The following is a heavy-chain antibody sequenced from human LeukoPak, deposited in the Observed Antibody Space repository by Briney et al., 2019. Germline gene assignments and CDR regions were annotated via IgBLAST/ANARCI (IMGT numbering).Heavy chain of an antibody. CDR2: IKQDGSDT. CDR1: GLTFSNFW. D-gene: IGHD7-27*01. V-gene: IGHV3-7*01. J-gene: IGHJ4*02. Sequence: GGSLRLSCAVSGLTFSNFWMSWVRQAPGKGPEWVASIKQDGSDTYYMDSVKGRFTISRDNAENSLHLQMSSLRADDTAVYYCARGHWGLNYWGKGTLVTVSS. CDR3: ARGHWGLNY.